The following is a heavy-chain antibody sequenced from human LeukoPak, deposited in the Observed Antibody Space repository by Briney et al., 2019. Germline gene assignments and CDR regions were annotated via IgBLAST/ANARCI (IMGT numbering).Heavy chain of an antibody. CDR1: GFTFSSYA. Sequence: GGSLRLSCAASGFTFSSYAMSWVRQAPGKGLEWVSAISGSGGSTYYADSVKGRFTISRDNSKNTLYLQMNSLRAEDTAVYYCAKDPIVVVTAAYFGYWGQGTLVTVSS. D-gene: IGHD2-21*02. J-gene: IGHJ4*02. CDR2: ISGSGGST. V-gene: IGHV3-23*01. CDR3: AKDPIVVVTAAYFGY.